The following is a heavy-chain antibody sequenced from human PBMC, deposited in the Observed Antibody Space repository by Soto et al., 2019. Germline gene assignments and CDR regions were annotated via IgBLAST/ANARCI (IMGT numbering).Heavy chain of an antibody. D-gene: IGHD3-3*01. V-gene: IGHV3-30*18. Sequence: GGSLRLSCAASGFTFSSYGMHWVRQAPGKGLEWVAVISYDGSNKYYADSVKGRFTISRDNSKNTLYLQMNSLRAGDTAVYYCAKGGKFLEWLLYDGYYYYGMDVWGQGTTVTVSS. CDR2: ISYDGSNK. J-gene: IGHJ6*02. CDR3: AKGGKFLEWLLYDGYYYYGMDV. CDR1: GFTFSSYG.